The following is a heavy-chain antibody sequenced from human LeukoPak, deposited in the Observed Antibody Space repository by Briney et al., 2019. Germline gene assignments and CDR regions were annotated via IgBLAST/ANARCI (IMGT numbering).Heavy chain of an antibody. CDR2: INPSGGST. V-gene: IGHV1-46*01. CDR1: GYTFTSYY. CDR3: ARGSPIWFGELFPDY. Sequence: ASVKVSCKASGYTFTSYYMHWVRQAPGQGLEWMGIINPSGGSTSYAQKFQGRVTMTRDTSTSTVYMELSSLRSEDTAVYYCARGSPIWFGELFPDYWGQGTLVTVSS. D-gene: IGHD3-10*01. J-gene: IGHJ4*02.